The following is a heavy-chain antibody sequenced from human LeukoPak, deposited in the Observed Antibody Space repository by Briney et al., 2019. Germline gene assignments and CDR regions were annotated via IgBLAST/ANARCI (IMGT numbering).Heavy chain of an antibody. CDR1: GFTFSSYA. J-gene: IGHJ4*02. Sequence: GGSLILSCAASGFTFSSYAMSWVRQAPGKWLEWVSAISGSGGSTYYADSVKGRFTISRDNSKNTLYLQMNSLRAEDTAVYYCAKDRASYYGSGSYYEFVYWGQGTLVTVSS. V-gene: IGHV3-23*01. D-gene: IGHD3-10*01. CDR3: AKDRASYYGSGSYYEFVY. CDR2: ISGSGGST.